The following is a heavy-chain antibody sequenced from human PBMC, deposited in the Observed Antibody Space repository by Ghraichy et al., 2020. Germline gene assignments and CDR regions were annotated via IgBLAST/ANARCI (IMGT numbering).Heavy chain of an antibody. CDR1: GFSVSSNY. V-gene: IGHV3-53*01. CDR3: VRDTRYHGTYSNY. Sequence: GGSLRLSCAASGFSVSSNYMNWVRQAPGKGLEWVSVIYIGGSTDYADSVRGRFTISRDNSKNTVYLQMNSLRADDTAVYYCVRDTRYHGTYSNYWGQGTLVTVSS. CDR2: IYIGGST. J-gene: IGHJ4*02. D-gene: IGHD1-26*01.